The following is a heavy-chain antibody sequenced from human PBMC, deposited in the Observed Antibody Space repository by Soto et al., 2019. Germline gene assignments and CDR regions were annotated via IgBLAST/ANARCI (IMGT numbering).Heavy chain of an antibody. CDR3: ARGRYCLTGRCFPNWFDS. CDR2: IYKSACT. V-gene: IGHV4-30-4*01. J-gene: IGHJ5*01. Sequence: SETLSLTCSVSGDSISNLDYFWAWIPQPRGQALEYIGYIYKSACTYYNPSFESRVAICVDTSKSQFSLNVTSVTAADTAVYFCARGRYCLTGRCFPNWFDSWGQGALVTVSS. D-gene: IGHD7-27*01. CDR1: GDSISNLDYF.